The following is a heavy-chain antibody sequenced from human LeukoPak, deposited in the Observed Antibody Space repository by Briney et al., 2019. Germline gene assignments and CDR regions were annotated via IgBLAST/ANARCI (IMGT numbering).Heavy chain of an antibody. CDR3: ARPNITSYYDSRGYDAFDV. D-gene: IGHD3-22*01. CDR2: IYPDDSDT. Sequence: GESLKISCKGSGYKFNAYWIAWVRQMPGKGLEWMGIIYPDDSDTRYSPSFQGQVTISTDKSVSIAYLQWSSLKASDTAMYYCARPNITSYYDSRGYDAFDVWGQGTMVIVSS. CDR1: GYKFNAYW. J-gene: IGHJ3*01. V-gene: IGHV5-51*01.